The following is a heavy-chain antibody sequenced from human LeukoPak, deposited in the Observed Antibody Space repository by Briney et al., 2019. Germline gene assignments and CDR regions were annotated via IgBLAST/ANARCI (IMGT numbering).Heavy chain of an antibody. D-gene: IGHD4-17*01. CDR3: ARGGRLYGDFDY. J-gene: IGHJ4*02. Sequence: GGSLRLSCAASGFTFSSSWMHWVRQVPGKGLVWVSRISSYGSSTSYADSVKGRFTISRDNAKNTLYLQMNSLSAEDTAVYYCARGGRLYGDFDYWGQGTLVTVSS. V-gene: IGHV3-74*01. CDR2: ISSYGSST. CDR1: GFTFSSSW.